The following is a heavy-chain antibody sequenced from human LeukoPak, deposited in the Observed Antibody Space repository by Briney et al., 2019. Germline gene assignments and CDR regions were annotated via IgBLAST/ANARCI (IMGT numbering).Heavy chain of an antibody. J-gene: IGHJ4*02. D-gene: IGHD2-2*01. CDR1: GFTFSSYE. CDR2: ISSSGSTI. Sequence: GGSLRLSCAASGFTFSSYEMNWVRQAPGKGLEWVSYISSSGSTIYYADSVKGRFTISRDNAKNSLYLQMNSLRAEDTAVYYCARDGGYCSSTSCYFDYWGQGTLVTVSS. V-gene: IGHV3-48*03. CDR3: ARDGGYCSSTSCYFDY.